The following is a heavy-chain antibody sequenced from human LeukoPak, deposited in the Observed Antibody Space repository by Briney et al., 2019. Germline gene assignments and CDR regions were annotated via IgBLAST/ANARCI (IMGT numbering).Heavy chain of an antibody. CDR3: ARDVQDSSGYTDAFDI. V-gene: IGHV1-69*05. CDR1: GGTFSSYA. D-gene: IGHD3-22*01. CDR2: IIPIFGTA. J-gene: IGHJ3*02. Sequence: SVKVSCKASGGTFSSYAISWVRQAPGQGLEWMGGIIPIFGTANYAQKFQGRVTITTDGSTSTAYMELSSLRSEDTAVYYCARDVQDSSGYTDAFDIWGQGTMVTVSS.